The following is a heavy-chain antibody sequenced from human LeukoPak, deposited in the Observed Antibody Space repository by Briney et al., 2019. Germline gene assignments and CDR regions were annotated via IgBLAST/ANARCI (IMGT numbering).Heavy chain of an antibody. CDR3: ARGSGTYYYYDSSGYLDY. D-gene: IGHD3-22*01. V-gene: IGHV1-18*01. CDR2: ISAYNGNT. J-gene: IGHJ4*02. Sequence: ASVKVSCKASGYTFTSYGISWVRQAPGQGLEWMGWISAYNGNTNYAQKLQGRVTMTTDTSTSTAYMELRSLRSDDTAVYYCARGSGTYYYYDSSGYLDYWGQGTLVTVSS. CDR1: GYTFTSYG.